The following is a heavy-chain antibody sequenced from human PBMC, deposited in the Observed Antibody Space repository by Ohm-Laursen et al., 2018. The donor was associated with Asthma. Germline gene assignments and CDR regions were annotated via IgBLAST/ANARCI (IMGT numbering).Heavy chain of an antibody. CDR3: AKDYRPYCGGDCYPVFDY. CDR1: GFTFSSYG. CDR2: ISYDGSNK. D-gene: IGHD2-21*01. J-gene: IGHJ4*02. V-gene: IGHV3-30*18. Sequence: SLRLSCTASGFTFSSYGMHWVRQAPGKGLEWVAVISYDGSNKYYADSVKGRFTISRDNSKNTLYLQMNSLRAEDTAVYYCAKDYRPYCGGDCYPVFDYWGQGTLVTVSS.